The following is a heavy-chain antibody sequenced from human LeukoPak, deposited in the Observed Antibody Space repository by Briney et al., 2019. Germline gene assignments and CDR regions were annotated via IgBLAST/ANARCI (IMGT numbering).Heavy chain of an antibody. CDR1: GFNFGVYD. Sequence: GGSLRLSCAASGFNFGVYDMHWVRQAPGKGLEWVGVIGHDGKYLKYVDSVRGRFTMSRDNSRNTLDLQMNGLRAEDTAVYYCATSVRRNFDYWGQGTLVTVSS. CDR3: ATSVRRNFDY. CDR2: IGHDGKYL. J-gene: IGHJ4*02. V-gene: IGHV3-30*02.